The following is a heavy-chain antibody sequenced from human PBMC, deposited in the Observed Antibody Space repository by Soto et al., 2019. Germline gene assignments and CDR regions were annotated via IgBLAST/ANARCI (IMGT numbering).Heavy chain of an antibody. Sequence: QVQLVQSGAEVKKPGSSVKVSCKASGGTFSSYGISWVRQAPGQGLEWMGGIIPIFGTANYAQKFQGRVTITADESTRTANMEVRRLRSEDTAVYYCSRAVEQSYYYYGMDVWGQGTTVTVSS. CDR2: IIPIFGTA. J-gene: IGHJ6*02. CDR3: SRAVEQSYYYYGMDV. CDR1: GGTFSSYG. V-gene: IGHV1-69*12.